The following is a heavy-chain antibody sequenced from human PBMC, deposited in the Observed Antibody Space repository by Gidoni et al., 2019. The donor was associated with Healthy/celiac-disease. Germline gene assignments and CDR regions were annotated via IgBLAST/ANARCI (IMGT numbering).Heavy chain of an antibody. Sequence: QVQLQESGPGLVKPSQTLSLTCTVSGGSISSGGYYWSWIRQHPGKALEWIGYIYSSGSTSYNPSLKSRVTISVDTSKNQFSLKLSSVTAADTAVYYCARDISSTGRAFDIWGQGTMVTVSS. CDR2: IYSSGST. J-gene: IGHJ3*02. CDR1: GGSISSGGYY. V-gene: IGHV4-31*03. D-gene: IGHD2-2*01. CDR3: ARDISSTGRAFDI.